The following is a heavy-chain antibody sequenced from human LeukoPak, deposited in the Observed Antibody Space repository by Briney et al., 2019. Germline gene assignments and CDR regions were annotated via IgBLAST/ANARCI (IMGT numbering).Heavy chain of an antibody. Sequence: SETLSLTCTVSGGSFSSGSYYWSWIRQPAGKGLEWIGRIYTSGSTSYNPSLKSRVTISVDTSKNQFSLKLSSVTAADTAVYYCARVTGGRLLWFGELPRANYFDYWGQGTLVTVSS. CDR2: IYTSGST. V-gene: IGHV4-61*02. CDR3: ARVTGGRLLWFGELPRANYFDY. J-gene: IGHJ4*02. D-gene: IGHD3-10*01. CDR1: GGSFSSGSYY.